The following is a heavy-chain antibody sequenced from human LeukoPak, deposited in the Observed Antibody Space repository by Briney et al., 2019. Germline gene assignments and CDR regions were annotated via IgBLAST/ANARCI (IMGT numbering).Heavy chain of an antibody. Sequence: MAGGSLRLSCAASGFTFSSYSMNWVRQAPGKGLEWVSSISSSSSYIYYADSVKGRFTISRDNAKNSLYLQMNSLRAEDTAVYYCARVVTMIVEGGDYWGQGTLVTVSS. CDR3: ARVVTMIVEGGDY. D-gene: IGHD3-22*01. CDR1: GFTFSSYS. CDR2: ISSSSSYI. J-gene: IGHJ4*02. V-gene: IGHV3-21*01.